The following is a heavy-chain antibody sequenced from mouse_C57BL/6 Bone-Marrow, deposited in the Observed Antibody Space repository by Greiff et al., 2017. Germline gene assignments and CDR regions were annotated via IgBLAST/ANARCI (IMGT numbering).Heavy chain of an antibody. J-gene: IGHJ2*01. CDR3: ARLGYYGSSYNFDY. Sequence: VKLQQPGAELVRPGSSVKLSCKASGYTFTSYWMDWVKQRPGQGLEWIGNIYPSDSETHYNQKFKDKATLTVDKSSSTAYMQLSSLTSEDSAVYYSARLGYYGSSYNFDYWGQGTTLTVSS. CDR1: GYTFTSYW. V-gene: IGHV1-61*01. D-gene: IGHD1-1*01. CDR2: IYPSDSET.